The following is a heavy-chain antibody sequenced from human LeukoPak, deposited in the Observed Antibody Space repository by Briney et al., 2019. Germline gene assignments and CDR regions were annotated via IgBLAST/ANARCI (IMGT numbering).Heavy chain of an antibody. CDR1: GFTVSSNY. CDR2: IYSGGST. CDR3: VRGSAGWLTLDY. Sequence: GGSLRLSCAASGFTVSSNYMSWVRQAPGKGLEWVSVIYSGGSTYYADSVKGRFTISRDSSKKTLYLQMNSLRAEDTAVYYCVRGSAGWLTLDYWGQGTLVTVSS. J-gene: IGHJ4*02. V-gene: IGHV3-53*01. D-gene: IGHD6-19*01.